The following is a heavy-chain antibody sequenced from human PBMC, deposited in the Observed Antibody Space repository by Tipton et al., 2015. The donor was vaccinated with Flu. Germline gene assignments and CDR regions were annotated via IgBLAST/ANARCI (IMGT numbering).Heavy chain of an antibody. J-gene: IGHJ3*02. CDR1: GGSISTYY. D-gene: IGHD2-2*01. CDR3: ATHCSSASCLHDAFDI. CDR2: IYYSGST. Sequence: TLSLTCTVSGGSISTYYWNWIRQPPGKGLEWIGYIYYSGSTNYNPSLKSRVTMSVDTSKNQFSLKLSSVTAADTAVYYCATHCSSASCLHDAFDIWGQGTMVTVSS. V-gene: IGHV4-59*12.